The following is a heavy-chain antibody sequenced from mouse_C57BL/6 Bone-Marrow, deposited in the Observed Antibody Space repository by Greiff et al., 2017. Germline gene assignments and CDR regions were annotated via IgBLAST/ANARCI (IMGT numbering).Heavy chain of an antibody. D-gene: IGHD2-2*01. CDR2: IWRGGST. CDR3: AKNSPYGYDRAWFAY. V-gene: IGHV2-5*01. CDR1: GFSLTSYG. Sequence: QVQLQQSGPGLVQPSQSLSITCTVSGFSLTSYGVHWVRQSPGKGLEWLGVIWRGGSTDYNAAFMSRLSTTKDNSTSQVFFKMNSLQANDTAIYYCAKNSPYGYDRAWFAYWGQGTLVTVSA. J-gene: IGHJ3*01.